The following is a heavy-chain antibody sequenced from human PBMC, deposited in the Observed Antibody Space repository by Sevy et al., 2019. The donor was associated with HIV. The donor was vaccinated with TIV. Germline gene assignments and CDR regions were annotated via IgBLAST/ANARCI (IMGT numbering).Heavy chain of an antibody. CDR3: ARVRYNYGQKYFDY. CDR1: GFTFSDYY. Sequence: GGSLRLSCTASGFTFSDYYMSWIRQAPGEGLEWVSYISTSSSYTSYPDSVKGQFTISRDNAKNSLYLQMNSLRVEDTAVYYCARVRYNYGQKYFDYWGQGTLVTVSS. V-gene: IGHV3-11*06. J-gene: IGHJ4*02. CDR2: ISTSSSYT. D-gene: IGHD5-18*01.